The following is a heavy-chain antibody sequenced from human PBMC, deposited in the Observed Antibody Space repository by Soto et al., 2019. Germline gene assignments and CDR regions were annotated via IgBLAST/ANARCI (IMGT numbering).Heavy chain of an antibody. CDR3: ASCPQNCITSSPCCLFFDY. J-gene: IGHJ4*02. CDR1: GYTFSNYG. D-gene: IGHD3-10*01. Sequence: ASVKVSCKASGYTFSNYGIHWVRQAPGRRLEWMGLFNAGNGNTKYSQKFQGRVTLSRDTSANTAYMELSSLRSEGTALYYCASCPQNCITSSPCCLFFDYWGQGTPVTVSS. V-gene: IGHV1-3*01. CDR2: FNAGNGNT.